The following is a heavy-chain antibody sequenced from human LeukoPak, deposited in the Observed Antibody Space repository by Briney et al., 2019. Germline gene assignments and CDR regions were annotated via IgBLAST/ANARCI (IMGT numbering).Heavy chain of an antibody. CDR2: INSDGSST. CDR3: AREYSYGDTFDY. D-gene: IGHD5-18*01. V-gene: IGHV3-74*01. J-gene: IGHJ4*02. CDR1: RFTFSSYW. Sequence: GGSLRLSCAASRFTFSSYWMHWVRQAPGKGLVWVSRINSDGSSTSYADSVKGRLTISRDNAKNTLYLQMNSLRAEDTAVYYCAREYSYGDTFDYWGQGTLVTVSS.